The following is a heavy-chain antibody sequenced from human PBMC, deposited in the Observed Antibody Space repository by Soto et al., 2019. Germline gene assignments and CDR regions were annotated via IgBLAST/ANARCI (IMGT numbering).Heavy chain of an antibody. Sequence: QVHLLESGGGVVQPGRSLRLSCAASGLTFSNFGFHWVRQAPGKGLEWVAVISYDGRSKFYKDSVRGRLSISRDNSKSTVYLEVSSPRVDDTAVYYCTSVGPTTGFEYWGQGTLVTVSS. CDR3: TSVGPTTGFEY. CDR1: GLTFSNFG. CDR2: ISYDGRSK. J-gene: IGHJ4*02. D-gene: IGHD1-26*01. V-gene: IGHV3-33*01.